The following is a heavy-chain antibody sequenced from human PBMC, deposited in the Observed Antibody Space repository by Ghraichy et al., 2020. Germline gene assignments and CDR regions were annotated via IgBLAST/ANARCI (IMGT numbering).Heavy chain of an antibody. Sequence: GESLNISCAASGFTFSSYAMSWVRQAPGKGLEWVSAISGSGGSTYYADSVKGRFTISRDNSKNTLYLQMNSLRAEDTAVYYCAKGRQWLVAPDYWGQGTLVTVSS. J-gene: IGHJ4*02. CDR3: AKGRQWLVAPDY. V-gene: IGHV3-23*01. CDR1: GFTFSSYA. D-gene: IGHD6-19*01. CDR2: ISGSGGST.